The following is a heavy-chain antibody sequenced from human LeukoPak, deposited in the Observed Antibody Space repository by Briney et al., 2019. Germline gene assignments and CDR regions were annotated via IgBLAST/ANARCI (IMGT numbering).Heavy chain of an antibody. Sequence: VGSLRLSCAVSGFSFSNYAMHWVRQAPGKGLEWVAVISYDGSNKYYADSVKGRFTISRDNSKNTLSLQMNSLRAEDTAVYYCARDFSYTTGWYKYFQHWGQGTLVTVSS. J-gene: IGHJ1*01. V-gene: IGHV3-30-3*01. D-gene: IGHD6-19*01. CDR3: ARDFSYTTGWYKYFQH. CDR2: ISYDGSNK. CDR1: GFSFSNYA.